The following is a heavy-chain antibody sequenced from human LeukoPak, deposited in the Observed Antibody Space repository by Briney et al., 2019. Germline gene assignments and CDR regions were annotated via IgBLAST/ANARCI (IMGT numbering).Heavy chain of an antibody. CDR3: AVPSRSPVYYYMDV. Sequence: GASVKVSCKASGFTFTSSAMQWVRQARGQRLEWIGWIVVGSGNTNYAQKFQERVTTTRDMSTSTAYMELSSLRSEDTAVYYCAVPSRSPVYYYMDVWGKGTTVTVSS. CDR2: IVVGSGNT. V-gene: IGHV1-58*02. D-gene: IGHD6-6*01. CDR1: GFTFTSSA. J-gene: IGHJ6*03.